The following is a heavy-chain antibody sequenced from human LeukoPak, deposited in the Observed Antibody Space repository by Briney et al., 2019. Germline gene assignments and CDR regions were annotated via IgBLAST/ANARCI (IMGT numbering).Heavy chain of an antibody. CDR3: ARVSRAIGAFDI. CDR2: INSDGSST. V-gene: IGHV3-74*01. J-gene: IGHJ3*02. D-gene: IGHD2-2*01. Sequence: GGSLRLSCAASGFTFSSYWMHWVRQAPGKGLVWVSRINSDGSSTSYADSVKGRFTISRDNAKNTLYLQMNSLRAKDTAVYYCARVSRAIGAFDIWGQGTMVTVSS. CDR1: GFTFSSYW.